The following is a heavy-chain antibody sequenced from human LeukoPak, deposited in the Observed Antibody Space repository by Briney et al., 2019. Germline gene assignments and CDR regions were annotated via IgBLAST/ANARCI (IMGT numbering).Heavy chain of an antibody. J-gene: IGHJ4*02. Sequence: GGSLRLSCAASGFTFSSYGMHWVRQAPGKGLEWVAVIWYDGSNKYYADSVKGRFTISRDNSKNTLYLQMNSLRAEDTAVYYCARDAYCSSTSCYEIDYWGQGTLVTVSS. CDR1: GFTFSSYG. CDR3: ARDAYCSSTSCYEIDY. CDR2: IWYDGSNK. D-gene: IGHD2-2*01. V-gene: IGHV3-33*08.